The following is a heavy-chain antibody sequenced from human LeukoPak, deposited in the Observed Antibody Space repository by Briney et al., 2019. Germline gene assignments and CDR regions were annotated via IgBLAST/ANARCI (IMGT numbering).Heavy chain of an antibody. Sequence: GGSLRLSCAASGFTFSTFAMIWVRQPPGKGLEWVSSIFQGGGEIHYADSVRGRFTISRDNSKSTLFLQMNSLRAEDTAVYYCASRTGGFDYWGQGTLVTVSS. CDR1: GFTFSTFA. D-gene: IGHD1-14*01. J-gene: IGHJ4*02. CDR3: ASRTGGFDY. V-gene: IGHV3-23*01. CDR2: IFQGGGEI.